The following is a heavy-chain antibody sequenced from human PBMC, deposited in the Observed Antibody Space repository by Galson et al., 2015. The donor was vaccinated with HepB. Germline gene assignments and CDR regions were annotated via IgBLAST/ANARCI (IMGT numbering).Heavy chain of an antibody. V-gene: IGHV2-5*01. D-gene: IGHD7-27*01. CDR2: IYWNDDK. Sequence: PALVKPTQTLTLTCTFSGFSLSTSVVAVGWIRQPPGKALEWLALIYWNDDKRYSPSLKSRVTITKDTSKNQVVLTLTNMDPMDTGTYYCARSRKLGMNFDYWGQGTLVTVSS. CDR3: ARSRKLGMNFDY. CDR1: GFSLSTSVVA. J-gene: IGHJ4*02.